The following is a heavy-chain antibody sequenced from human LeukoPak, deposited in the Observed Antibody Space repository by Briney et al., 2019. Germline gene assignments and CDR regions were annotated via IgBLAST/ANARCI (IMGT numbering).Heavy chain of an antibody. CDR3: ARQGCSSTSCYFFDY. CDR1: GYTFTGYY. J-gene: IGHJ4*02. V-gene: IGHV1-2*04. CDR2: INPNSGGT. D-gene: IGHD2-2*01. Sequence: ASVKVSCKASGYTFTGYYMHWVRQAPGQGLERMGWINPNSGGTNYAQKFQGWVTMTRDTSISTAYMELSRLRSDDTAVYYCARQGCSSTSCYFFDYWGQGTLVTVSS.